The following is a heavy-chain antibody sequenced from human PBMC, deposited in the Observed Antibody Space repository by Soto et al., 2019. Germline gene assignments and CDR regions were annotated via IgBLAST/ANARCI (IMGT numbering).Heavy chain of an antibody. V-gene: IGHV5-10-1*01. Sequence: GESLKISCKGSGYSFTSYWISWVRQMPGKGLEWMGRIDPSDSYTNYSPSFQGHVTISADKSISTAYLQLRNLKASDTAMYYCSSRAYIYGMDVLGQGTTVTVSS. CDR1: GYSFTSYW. CDR2: IDPSDSYT. D-gene: IGHD1-1*01. J-gene: IGHJ6*02. CDR3: SSRAYIYGMDV.